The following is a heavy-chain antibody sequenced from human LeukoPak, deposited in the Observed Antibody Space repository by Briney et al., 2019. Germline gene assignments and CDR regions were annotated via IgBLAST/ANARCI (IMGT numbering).Heavy chain of an antibody. J-gene: IGHJ4*02. Sequence: SGGSLRLSCAASGFTFSSYAMHWVLQAPGKGLEWVAVISYDGSNKYYADSVKGRFTISRDNSKNTLYLQMNSLRAEDTAVYYCARALRYFDWYYFDYWGQGTLVTVSS. V-gene: IGHV3-30-3*01. CDR1: GFTFSSYA. D-gene: IGHD3-9*01. CDR2: ISYDGSNK. CDR3: ARALRYFDWYYFDY.